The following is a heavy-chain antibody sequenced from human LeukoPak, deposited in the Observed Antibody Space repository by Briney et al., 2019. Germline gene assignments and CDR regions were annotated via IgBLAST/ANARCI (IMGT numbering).Heavy chain of an antibody. D-gene: IGHD1-26*01. V-gene: IGHV3-73*01. Sequence: GGSLKLSCAASGFTFSGSAIHWVRQSSGEGLEWVGQIDKKDKGYATATAYAASVKGRFTISRDDSINTAYLQMKSLKTEDTALYYCTRDSGTYNWFDPWGQGTLVTVSS. CDR1: GFTFSGSA. J-gene: IGHJ5*02. CDR2: IDKKDKGYATAT. CDR3: TRDSGTYNWFDP.